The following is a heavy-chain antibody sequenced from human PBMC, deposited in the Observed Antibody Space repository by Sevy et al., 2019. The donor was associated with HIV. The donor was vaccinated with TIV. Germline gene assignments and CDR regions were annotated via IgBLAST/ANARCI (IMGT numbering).Heavy chain of an antibody. V-gene: IGHV4-34*01. Sequence: SETLSLTCRVYNESFTGYYWGWIRQPPQKGLEWIGEISHSGTTTSNPSLKGRVGISLERSKNQFSLELTSMTAADTAVYYCAKSNWRGAGPYRRTHPPWGQGTLVTVSS. CDR2: ISHSGTT. CDR1: NESFTGYY. J-gene: IGHJ5*02. D-gene: IGHD3-3*01. CDR3: AKSNWRGAGPYRRTHPP.